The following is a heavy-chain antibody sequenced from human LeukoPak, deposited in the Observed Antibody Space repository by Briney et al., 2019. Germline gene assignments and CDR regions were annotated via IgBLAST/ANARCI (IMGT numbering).Heavy chain of an antibody. CDR3: ARVARYNWFDP. Sequence: GGSLRLSCAASGFTVSSIYMSWVRQAPGKGLEWVSVIYSGGGTYYTDSVKGRFTISRDSSKNTLYLQMNSLRAEDTAVYYCARVARYNWFDPWGQGTLVTVSS. V-gene: IGHV3-53*01. CDR2: IYSGGGT. CDR1: GFTVSSIY. J-gene: IGHJ5*02.